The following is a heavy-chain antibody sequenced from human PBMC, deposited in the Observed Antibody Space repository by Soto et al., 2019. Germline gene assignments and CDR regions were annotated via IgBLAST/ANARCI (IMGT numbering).Heavy chain of an antibody. CDR3: ARIIGYCRNNDCSWTFDI. V-gene: IGHV5-51*01. CDR1: GYSFISYW. J-gene: IGHJ3*02. D-gene: IGHD2-15*01. CDR2: FYPGDSTS. Sequence: GESLKISCKTSGYSFISYWVAWVRQLPGKGLEWVGTFYPGDSTSTYSPSFQGQVTISVDKSISTAYLQLSSLKASDTAMYYCARIIGYCRNNDCSWTFDIWGQGTMVTV.